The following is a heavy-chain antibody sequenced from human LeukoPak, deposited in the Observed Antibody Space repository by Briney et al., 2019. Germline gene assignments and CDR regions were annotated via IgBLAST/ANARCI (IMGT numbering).Heavy chain of an antibody. CDR2: TRDKADSYTT. CDR1: GFTFSSYS. D-gene: IGHD3-16*01. Sequence: GGSLRLSCAASGFTFSSYSMNWVRQAPGKGLEWVGRTRDKADSYTTEYAASVKGRFTISRDDSKNSLYLQMNSLKTEDTAVYYCTRARLGLRNAFDIWGQGTVVTVSS. CDR3: TRARLGLRNAFDI. V-gene: IGHV3-72*01. J-gene: IGHJ3*02.